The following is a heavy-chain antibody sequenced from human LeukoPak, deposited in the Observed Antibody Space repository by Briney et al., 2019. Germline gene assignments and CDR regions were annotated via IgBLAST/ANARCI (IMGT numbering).Heavy chain of an antibody. CDR3: ARETYYGSGSYYRDNDAFDI. D-gene: IGHD3-10*01. V-gene: IGHV4-38-2*02. CDR1: GYSISSGYY. J-gene: IGHJ3*02. CDR2: IYHSGST. Sequence: ASETLSLTCTVSGYSISSGYYWGWIRQPPGKGLEWIGSIYHSGSTYYNPSLKSRVTISVDTSKNQFSLKLSSVTAADTAVYYCARETYYGSGSYYRDNDAFDIWGQGTMVTVSS.